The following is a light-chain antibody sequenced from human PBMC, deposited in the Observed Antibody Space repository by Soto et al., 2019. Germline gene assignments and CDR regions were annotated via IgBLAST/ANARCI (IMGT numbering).Light chain of an antibody. CDR1: QSINTW. CDR3: QQYDGH. V-gene: IGKV1-5*01. J-gene: IGKJ2*01. CDR2: DAS. Sequence: DIQMTQSPSTVSASVGDRVTITCRASQSINTWLAWYQQKPGKAPRVLIYDASSLQSGVPSRFSGSGSGTEITLTISSLESDDFATYYCQQYDGHFGQGTKLEIK.